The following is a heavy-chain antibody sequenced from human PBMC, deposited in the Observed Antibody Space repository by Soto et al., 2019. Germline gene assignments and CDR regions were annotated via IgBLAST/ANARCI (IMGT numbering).Heavy chain of an antibody. CDR3: ATLPNHCSSTSCYVASYNWFDP. CDR2: FDPEDGET. CDR1: GYTLTEVS. V-gene: IGHV1-24*01. D-gene: IGHD2-2*01. J-gene: IGHJ5*02. Sequence: ASVKVSCKVSGYTLTEVSMHWVRQAPGKGLEWMGGFDPEDGETIYAQKFQGRVTMTEDTSTDTAYMELSSLRSEDTAVYYCATLPNHCSSTSCYVASYNWFDPWGQGTLVTVSS.